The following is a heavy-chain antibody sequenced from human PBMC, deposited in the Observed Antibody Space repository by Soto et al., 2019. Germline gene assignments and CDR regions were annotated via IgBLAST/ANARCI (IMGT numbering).Heavy chain of an antibody. J-gene: IGHJ4*02. CDR2: ISAYNGNT. CDR3: GRASGGCDLSGY. Sequence: QVQLVQSGAEVKKPGDSVKVSCKASGYTFTRYGISWVRQAPGQGLEWMGWISAYNGNTNYAQKFHGRVTMTTDTSTNTTYMGTRSLRSDDSAVLYCGRASGGCDLSGYWGQGTLVTVSS. V-gene: IGHV1-18*01. D-gene: IGHD5-12*01. CDR1: GYTFTRYG.